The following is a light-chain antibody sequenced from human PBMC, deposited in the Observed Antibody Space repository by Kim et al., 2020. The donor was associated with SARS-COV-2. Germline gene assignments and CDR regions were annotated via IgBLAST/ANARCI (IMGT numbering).Light chain of an antibody. V-gene: IGLV2-8*01. CDR1: SSGVGGYNQ. CDR3: SSYAGSNNWV. Sequence: GESVPHPCPGTSSGVGGYNQVSWYQQHPSKAPKLMIFEVTKRPSRVPDRFSGSKSGNTDSLTVSGLQAEDEADYYCSSYAGSNNWVFGGGTKLAVL. CDR2: EVT. J-gene: IGLJ3*02.